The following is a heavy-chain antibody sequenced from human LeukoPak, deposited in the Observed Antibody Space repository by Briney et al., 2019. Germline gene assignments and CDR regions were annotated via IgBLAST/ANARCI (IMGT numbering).Heavy chain of an antibody. J-gene: IGHJ4*02. V-gene: IGHV3-48*02. Sequence: GWSLRLACATSGFSFTDYPMNWVRQAPGKGLEWISNIRTTTEGAKYAYYADSVKGRVTISRDDGKNTLYLHTRSVRDYDTAVYYCATDQRYAFDYWGQGILVTVSS. CDR3: ATDQRYAFDY. CDR1: GFSFTDYP. CDR2: IRTTTEGAKYA. D-gene: IGHD3-9*01.